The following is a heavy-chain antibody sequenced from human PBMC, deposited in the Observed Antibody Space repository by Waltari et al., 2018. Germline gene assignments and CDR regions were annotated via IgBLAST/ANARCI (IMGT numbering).Heavy chain of an antibody. CDR1: GYTFTSYG. D-gene: IGHD2-2*01. CDR3: ARGAGGLGCSSTSCSYYMDV. Sequence: QVQLVQSGAEVKKPGASVKVSCKASGYTFTSYGISWVRQAPGQGLEWMGWISAYNGNTNYAQKLQGRVTMTTDTATSTAYMEVRSLRSDDTAVYYWARGAGGLGCSSTSCSYYMDVWGKGTTVTISS. V-gene: IGHV1-18*01. J-gene: IGHJ6*03. CDR2: ISAYNGNT.